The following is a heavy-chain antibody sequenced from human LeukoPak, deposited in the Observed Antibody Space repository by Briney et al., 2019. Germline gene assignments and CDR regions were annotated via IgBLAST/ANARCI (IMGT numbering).Heavy chain of an antibody. D-gene: IGHD3-9*01. CDR2: IYHSGST. Sequence: SETLSLTCTVSGGSISSGGYYWSWIRQPPGKGLEWIGYIYHSGSTYYNPSLKSRVTISVDRSKNQFSLKLSSVTAADTAVYYCARDVTTDILTVVGDWFDPWGQGTLVTVSS. CDR1: GGSISSGGYY. J-gene: IGHJ5*02. CDR3: ARDVTTDILTVVGDWFDP. V-gene: IGHV4-30-2*01.